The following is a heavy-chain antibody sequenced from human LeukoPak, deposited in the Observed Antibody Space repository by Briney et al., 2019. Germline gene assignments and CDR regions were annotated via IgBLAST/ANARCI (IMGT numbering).Heavy chain of an antibody. D-gene: IGHD3-9*01. CDR1: GFIFSSYA. J-gene: IGHJ4*02. CDR3: ARACGYDILTGYCN. Sequence: GGSLRLSCAASGFIFSSYAMSWVRQAPGKGLEWVSAISGSSGDTYYADSVKGRFTISRENAKNSLYLQMNSLRAGDTAVYYCARACGYDILTGYCNWGQGTLVTVSS. V-gene: IGHV3-23*01. CDR2: ISGSSGDT.